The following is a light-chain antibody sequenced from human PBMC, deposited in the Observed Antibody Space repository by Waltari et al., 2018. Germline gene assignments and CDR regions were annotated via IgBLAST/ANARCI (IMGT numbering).Light chain of an antibody. J-gene: IGLJ1*01. CDR3: ATWDDSLSAGV. Sequence: QSVLTPPPSVSAAPGQEVTISCSGSTSDIGNNYVSWYQQVPGTAPKLLISDDNNRPSGVHDRFSGSKSGTSATLLITGLQTGDEADYFCATWDDSLSAGVFGPGTKVTV. CDR2: DDN. V-gene: IGLV1-51*01. CDR1: TSDIGNNY.